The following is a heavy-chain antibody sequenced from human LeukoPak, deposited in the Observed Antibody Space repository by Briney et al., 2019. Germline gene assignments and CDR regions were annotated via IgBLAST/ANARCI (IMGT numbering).Heavy chain of an antibody. J-gene: IGHJ4*02. CDR1: GFTFSSYD. Sequence: GRSLRLSCAASGFTFSSYDMHWVRQAPGKGLEWVAVIWSDVSNKYYADSVKGRFTISRDNAKNTLYLQMNSLRAEDTAMYYCARDYGDYVGDFDYCGQGTLVTVSS. D-gene: IGHD4-17*01. CDR3: ARDYGDYVGDFDY. V-gene: IGHV3-33*01. CDR2: IWSDVSNK.